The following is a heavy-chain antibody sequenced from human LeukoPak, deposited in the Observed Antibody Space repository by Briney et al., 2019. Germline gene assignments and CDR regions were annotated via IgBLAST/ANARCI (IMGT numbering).Heavy chain of an antibody. CDR1: GFTFSSYA. V-gene: IGHV3-23*01. Sequence: PGGSLRLSCAASGFTFSSYAMSWVRQAPGKGLEWVSAISGSGGSTYYADSVKGRFTISRDNSKNTLYLQMNSLRAEDTAVYYCAKSDGGIVEVITLFDYWGQGTLVTVSS. D-gene: IGHD3-22*01. CDR2: ISGSGGST. J-gene: IGHJ4*02. CDR3: AKSDGGIVEVITLFDY.